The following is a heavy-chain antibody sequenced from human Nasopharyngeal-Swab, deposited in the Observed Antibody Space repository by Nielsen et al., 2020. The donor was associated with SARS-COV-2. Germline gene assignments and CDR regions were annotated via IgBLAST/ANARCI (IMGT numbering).Heavy chain of an antibody. CDR1: GGSISSSSYY. CDR2: IYYSGST. Sequence: SETLSLTCTVSGGSISSSSYYWGWIRQPPGKGLEWIGSIYYSGSTCYNPSLKSRVTISVDTSKNQFSLKLSSVTAADTAVYYCARSRSSSWLPFDYWGQGTLVTVSS. D-gene: IGHD6-13*01. V-gene: IGHV4-39*01. CDR3: ARSRSSSWLPFDY. J-gene: IGHJ4*02.